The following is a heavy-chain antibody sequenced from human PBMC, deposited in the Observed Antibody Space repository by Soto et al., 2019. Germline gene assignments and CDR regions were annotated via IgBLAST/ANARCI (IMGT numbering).Heavy chain of an antibody. CDR2: ISGNGTST. CDR1: GFTFRSYG. CDR3: VKGTYRSSDLLDWFDP. D-gene: IGHD6-6*01. J-gene: IGHJ5*01. V-gene: IGHV3-64D*06. Sequence: PGGSLRLSCSGSGFTFRSYGMHWVRQAPGKGLEYVSAISGNGTSTYYADSVKGRFTISRDNAKNTLYLQMSSLRVEDTAVYYCVKGTYRSSDLLDWFDPWGQGTVVTVSS.